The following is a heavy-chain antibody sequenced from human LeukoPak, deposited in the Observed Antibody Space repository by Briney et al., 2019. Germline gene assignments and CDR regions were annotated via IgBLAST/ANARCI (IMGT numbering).Heavy chain of an antibody. V-gene: IGHV4-34*01. CDR2: INHSRST. D-gene: IGHD3-9*01. Sequence: ETLSLTCAVYGGSFSGYYWSWIRQPPGKGLEWIGEINHSRSTNYNPSLKRRVTISVDTSKNQFSLKLSSVTAADTAVYYCARGTAAVLRYFDWLLPYFDYWGQGTLVTVSS. CDR3: ARGTAAVLRYFDWLLPYFDY. CDR1: GGSFSGYY. J-gene: IGHJ4*02.